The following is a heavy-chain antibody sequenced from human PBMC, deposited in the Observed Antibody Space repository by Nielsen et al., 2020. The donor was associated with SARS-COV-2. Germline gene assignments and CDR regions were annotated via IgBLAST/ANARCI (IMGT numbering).Heavy chain of an antibody. Sequence: GGSLRLSCAASGFTFSNAWMSWVRQAPGKGLEWVGRIKSKTDGGTTDYAAPVKGRFTISRDDSKNTLYLQMNSLKTEDTAVYYCTTPLRTMSDAFDIWGQGTMVTVSS. D-gene: IGHD3-10*02. CDR3: TTPLRTMSDAFDI. CDR2: IKSKTDGGTT. J-gene: IGHJ3*02. V-gene: IGHV3-15*01. CDR1: GFTFSNAW.